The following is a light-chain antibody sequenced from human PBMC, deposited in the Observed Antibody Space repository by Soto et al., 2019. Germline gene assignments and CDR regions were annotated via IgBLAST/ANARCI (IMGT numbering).Light chain of an antibody. Sequence: ELVMTQSPATLSVSPGERATLSCRPSQSVSSNLAWYQQKPGQAPRLLIYGASTRATGIPARFSGSGSGTEFTLTISSLQSEDFAVYYCQQYNNWPSWTFGQGTKVDIK. J-gene: IGKJ1*01. CDR2: GAS. CDR3: QQYNNWPSWT. CDR1: QSVSSN. V-gene: IGKV3-15*01.